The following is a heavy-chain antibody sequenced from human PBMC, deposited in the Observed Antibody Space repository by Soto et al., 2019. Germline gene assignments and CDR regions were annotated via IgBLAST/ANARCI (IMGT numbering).Heavy chain of an antibody. J-gene: IGHJ4*02. D-gene: IGHD2-15*01. CDR1: GFTFSSYA. Sequence: EVQLLESGGGLVQPGGSLRLSCSASGFTFSSYAMSWVRQAPGKGLEWVSAISGRDGRTYYADSVKGRFTISGDISKNTMYLLKNRLTAGDTAVYYCAKVVLLADTPAANYYFDYWGQGTLVTVSS. CDR3: AKVVLLADTPAANYYFDY. CDR2: ISGRDGRT. V-gene: IGHV3-23*01.